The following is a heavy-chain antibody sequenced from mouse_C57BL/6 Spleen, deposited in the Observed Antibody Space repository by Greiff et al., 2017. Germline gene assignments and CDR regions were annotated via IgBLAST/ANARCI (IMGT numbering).Heavy chain of an antibody. CDR2: IRNKANNHAT. Sequence: EVQRVESGGGLVQPGGSMKLSCAASGFTFSDAWMDWVRQSPEKGLEWVAEIRNKANNHATYYAESVKGRFTISRDDSKSSVYLQMNSLRAEDTGIYYCTSPDYYGSSPWYFDVWGTGTTVTVSS. CDR1: GFTFSDAW. D-gene: IGHD1-1*01. J-gene: IGHJ1*03. V-gene: IGHV6-6*01. CDR3: TSPDYYGSSPWYFDV.